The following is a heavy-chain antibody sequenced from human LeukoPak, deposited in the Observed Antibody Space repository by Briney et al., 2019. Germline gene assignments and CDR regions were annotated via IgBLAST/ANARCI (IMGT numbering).Heavy chain of an antibody. V-gene: IGHV1-24*01. CDR1: GYTLTELS. D-gene: IGHD3-9*01. CDR2: FHPEDDER. CDR3: ATADVISHYDVLTLHH. J-gene: IGHJ1*01. Sequence: ASVKVSCKVSGYTLTELSIYWVRQAPGKGLEWMGGFHPEDDERIYAQKFQGRVTMTEDASTDTAYMELSSLRPEDTAVYYCATADVISHYDVLTLHHWGQGTLVTVSS.